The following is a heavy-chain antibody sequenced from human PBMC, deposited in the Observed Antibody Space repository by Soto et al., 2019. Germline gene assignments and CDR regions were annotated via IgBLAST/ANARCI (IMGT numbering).Heavy chain of an antibody. CDR3: VRKYPGTRPFDY. D-gene: IGHD2-2*01. CDR2: IGTDGNT. J-gene: IGHJ4*01. V-gene: IGHV3-23*01. Sequence: GGSLRLSCAASGFTFNSYAMNWVRQAPGKGLAWVSAIGTDGNTYYANSVKGRFTISRDNSRTTLYLQMNSLRVEDTALYYCVRKYPGTRPFDYWGQGTLVTVSS. CDR1: GFTFNSYA.